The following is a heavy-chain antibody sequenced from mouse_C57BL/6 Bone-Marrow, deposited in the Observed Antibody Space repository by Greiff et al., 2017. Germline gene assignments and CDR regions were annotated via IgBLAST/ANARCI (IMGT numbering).Heavy chain of an antibody. CDR3: AVDRYGGYYGLYAMDY. Sequence: KLVESGPGLVKPSQSLFLTCSITGFPITSGYYWIWIRQSPGKPLEWMGYITHSGETFYNPSLQSPISITRETSKNQFFLQLNSVTTEDTAMYYCAVDRYGGYYGLYAMDYWGQGTSVTVSS. CDR2: ITHSGET. CDR1: GFPITSGYY. V-gene: IGHV12-3*01. J-gene: IGHJ4*01. D-gene: IGHD2-3*01.